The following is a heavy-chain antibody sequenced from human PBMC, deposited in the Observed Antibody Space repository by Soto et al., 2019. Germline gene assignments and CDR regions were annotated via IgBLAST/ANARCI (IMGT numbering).Heavy chain of an antibody. CDR2: ISYDGSNK. J-gene: IGHJ4*02. CDR1: GFTFSSYG. D-gene: IGHD4-4*01. Sequence: SLRLSCAASGFTFSSYGMHWVRQAPGKGLEWVAVISYDGSNKYYADSVKGRFTISRDNSKNTLYLQINSLRAEDTAVYYCAKHDSEYSNYWSSFDQWGQGTQVTVSS. V-gene: IGHV3-30*18. CDR3: AKHDSEYSNYWSSFDQ.